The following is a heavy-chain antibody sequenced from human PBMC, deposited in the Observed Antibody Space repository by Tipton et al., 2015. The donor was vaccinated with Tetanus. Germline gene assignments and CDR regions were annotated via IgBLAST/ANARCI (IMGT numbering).Heavy chain of an antibody. J-gene: IGHJ3*02. CDR1: GYRFTSQW. V-gene: IGHV5-51*01. CDR2: IYPGDSDT. Sequence: QSGPEVKKPGESLRISCKGSGYRFTSQWIGWVRQMPGEGLEWMGIIYPGDSDTRISPSFEGQVTMSADKSINTAYLYWSSLKASDTAMYYCARRSRDGHTWDNFDIWGQGTMVTVSS. D-gene: IGHD5-24*01. CDR3: ARRSRDGHTWDNFDI.